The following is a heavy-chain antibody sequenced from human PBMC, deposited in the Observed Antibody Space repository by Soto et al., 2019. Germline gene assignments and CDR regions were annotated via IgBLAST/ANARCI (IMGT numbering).Heavy chain of an antibody. CDR2: IWYDGSNK. J-gene: IGHJ4*02. CDR3: XXXXXXXXXXPFDY. CDR1: GFTFSSYG. Sequence: QVQLVESGGGVVQPGRSLRLSCAASGFTFSSYGMHWVRQAPGKGLEWVAVIWYDGSNKYYADSVKGRFTISRDNSKNTLYLQMNSLRAEDTAVXXXXXXXXXXXXXPFDYWGQGTLVTVSS. V-gene: IGHV3-33*01.